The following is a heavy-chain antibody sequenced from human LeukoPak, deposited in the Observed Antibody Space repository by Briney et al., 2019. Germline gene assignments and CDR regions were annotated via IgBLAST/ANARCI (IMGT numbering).Heavy chain of an antibody. V-gene: IGHV4-59*01. CDR2: INYSGNT. CDR1: GGSISNFF. J-gene: IGHJ4*02. D-gene: IGHD6-13*01. Sequence: SETVSLTCTVSGGSISNFFWIWLRQPPGKGLEWIGWINYSGNTNYNPSLRSRVTISLDTSKNQFSLKLTSVTAADTAMYYCARTALADPFWGQGVLVTVSS. CDR3: ARTALADPF.